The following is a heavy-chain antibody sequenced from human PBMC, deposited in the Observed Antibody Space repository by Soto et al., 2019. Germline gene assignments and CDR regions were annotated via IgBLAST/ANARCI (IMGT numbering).Heavy chain of an antibody. J-gene: IGHJ3*02. CDR2: IYYSGST. CDR1: GGSISSSSYY. CDR3: AKGGSGSYSNAFDI. D-gene: IGHD3-10*01. Sequence: QLQLQESGPGLVKPSETLSLTCTVSGGSISSSSYYWGWIRQPPGKGLEWIGRIYYSGSTYYNPSLKSRVTIPVDTSNSQFSLKLSSVTAADTAVYYCAKGGSGSYSNAFDIWCQGTMVTVSS. V-gene: IGHV4-39*01.